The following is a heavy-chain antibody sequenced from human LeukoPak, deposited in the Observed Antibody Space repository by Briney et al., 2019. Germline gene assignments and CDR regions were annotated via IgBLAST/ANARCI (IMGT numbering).Heavy chain of an antibody. Sequence: ASETLSLTCTVSGGSISSYYWSWIRQPPGKGLEWIGYIYYSGSTYYNPSLKSRVTISVDTSKNQFSLKLSSVTAADTAVYYCARGPPQYYFDYWGQGTLVTVSS. CDR3: ARGPPQYYFDY. CDR2: IYYSGST. CDR1: GGSISSYY. J-gene: IGHJ4*02. V-gene: IGHV4-59*12.